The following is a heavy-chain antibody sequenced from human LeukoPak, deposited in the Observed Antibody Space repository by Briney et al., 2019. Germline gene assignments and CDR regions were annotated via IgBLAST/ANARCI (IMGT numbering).Heavy chain of an antibody. V-gene: IGHV3-7*01. J-gene: IGHJ4*02. CDR2: IKQDGSEK. Sequence: GGSLRLSCAASGFTFSSYWMSWVRQAPGKGLEWVANIKQDGSEKYYVDSVKGRFTISRDNAKNSLYLQMNSLRAEDTAVYYCAVLIGYCSSTSCYTIDYWGQGTLVTVS. D-gene: IGHD2-2*02. CDR1: GFTFSSYW. CDR3: AVLIGYCSSTSCYTIDY.